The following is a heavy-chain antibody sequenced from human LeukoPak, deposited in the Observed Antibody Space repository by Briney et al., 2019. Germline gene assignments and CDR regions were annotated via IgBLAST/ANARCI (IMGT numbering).Heavy chain of an antibody. J-gene: IGHJ4*02. V-gene: IGHV1-8*01. CDR3: ARDRVAVAGTVDY. CDR2: MNPNSGNT. CDR1: GYTFTSYD. Sequence: ASVKVSCKASGYTFTSYDINWVRQATGQGLEWMGWMNPNSGNTGYAQKFQGRVTMTRDTSISTAYMELSRLRSDDTAVYYCARDRVAVAGTVDYWGQGTLVTVSS. D-gene: IGHD6-19*01.